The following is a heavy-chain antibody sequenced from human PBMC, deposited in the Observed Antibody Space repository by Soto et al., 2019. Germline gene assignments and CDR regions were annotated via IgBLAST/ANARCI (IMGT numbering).Heavy chain of an antibody. D-gene: IGHD1-26*01. Sequence: EVQLVESGGGVVRPGGSLRLSCAASGFIFDDSGMRWVRQAPGKGLECVCSMNWNGDSIGYADSVKGRFTVSRDNAKKSLYLEMNSLRDEDTALYCCARSGSGSYGDSHHYYGMDVWGQGTTVTVSS. CDR1: GFIFDDSG. CDR3: ARSGSGSYGDSHHYYGMDV. CDR2: MNWNGDSI. V-gene: IGHV3-20*04. J-gene: IGHJ6*02.